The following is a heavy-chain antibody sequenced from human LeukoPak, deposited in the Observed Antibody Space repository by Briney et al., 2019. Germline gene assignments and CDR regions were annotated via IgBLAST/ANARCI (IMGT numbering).Heavy chain of an antibody. D-gene: IGHD3-22*01. V-gene: IGHV1-2*06. CDR2: INTDNGGT. CDR1: GYTFTGYF. J-gene: IGHJ6*03. CDR3: ARDGTSYYYDSSGYSHYYSYYMDV. Sequence: ASVKVSCKASGYTFTGYFIHWVRQAPGRGLEWVGRINTDNGGTNYAQKFQGRVTMTRDTSVTTAYMELSGLRSDDTAVYFCARDGTSYYYDSSGYSHYYSYYMDVWGKGTTITVSS.